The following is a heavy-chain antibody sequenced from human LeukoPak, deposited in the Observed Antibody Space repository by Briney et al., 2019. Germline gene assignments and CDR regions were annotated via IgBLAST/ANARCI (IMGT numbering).Heavy chain of an antibody. V-gene: IGHV1-18*01. CDR2: ISAYNGNT. J-gene: IGHJ6*02. Sequence: ASVKVSCKASGYTFTSYGISWVRQAPGQGLEWMGWISAYNGNTNYAQKLQGRVTMTTDTSTSTAYMELRSLRSDDTAVYYCAREGDYGDPQGYYYGMDVWGQGTTVTVSS. CDR3: AREGDYGDPQGYYYGMDV. D-gene: IGHD4-17*01. CDR1: GYTFTSYG.